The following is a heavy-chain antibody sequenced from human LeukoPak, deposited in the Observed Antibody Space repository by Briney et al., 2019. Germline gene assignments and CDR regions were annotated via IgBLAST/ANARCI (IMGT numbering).Heavy chain of an antibody. CDR2: IFPILGIA. V-gene: IGHV1-69*04. Sequence: GASVKLSCKASGGTFSSYAISWVRQAPGQGLEWMGRIFPILGIANYAQKFQGRVTITADKSTSTAYMELSSLRSEDTAVYYCARDPDTAMVTHDYWGQGTLVTVSS. CDR3: ARDPDTAMVTHDY. J-gene: IGHJ4*02. CDR1: GGTFSSYA. D-gene: IGHD5-18*01.